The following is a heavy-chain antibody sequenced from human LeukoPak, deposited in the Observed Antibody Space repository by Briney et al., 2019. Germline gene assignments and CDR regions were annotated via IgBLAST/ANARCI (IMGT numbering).Heavy chain of an antibody. CDR1: GGAISSSSYY. CDR2: IYYSGST. D-gene: IGHD2-2*01. J-gene: IGHJ4*02. CDR3: ARLLGYCSSTSCRDY. V-gene: IGHV4-39*01. Sequence: SGTLSITCTVSGGAISSSSYYWGWIRQPPWKGLEWIGSIYYSGSTYYNPSLKSRVTISVDTSKNQFSLKLSSVTAADTAVYYCARLLGYCSSTSCRDYWGQGTLVTVSS.